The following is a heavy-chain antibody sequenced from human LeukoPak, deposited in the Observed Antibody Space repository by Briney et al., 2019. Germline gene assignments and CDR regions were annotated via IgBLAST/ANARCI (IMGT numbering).Heavy chain of an antibody. V-gene: IGHV1-69*13. J-gene: IGHJ1*01. D-gene: IGHD2-2*02. CDR2: IIPIFGTA. CDR3: ASSTLGYCSSTSCYIAEYFQH. CDR1: GGTFSSYG. Sequence: ASVKVSCKASGGTFSSYGISWVRQAPGQGLEWMGGIIPIFGTANYAQKFQGRVTITADESTSTAYMELSSLRSEDTAVYYCASSTLGYCSSTSCYIAEYFQHWGQGTLVTVSS.